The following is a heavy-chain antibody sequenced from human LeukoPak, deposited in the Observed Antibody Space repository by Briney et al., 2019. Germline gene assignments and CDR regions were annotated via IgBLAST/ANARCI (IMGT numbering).Heavy chain of an antibody. Sequence: ASVKVSCKASGYTFTSYGISWVRQATGQGLEWMGWISAYNGNTNYAQKLQGRVTMTTDTSTSTAYMELRSLRSDDTAVYYCARDQGTVRYYYYYYGMDVWGQGTTVTVSS. J-gene: IGHJ6*02. CDR1: GYTFTSYG. V-gene: IGHV1-18*01. CDR2: ISAYNGNT. CDR3: ARDQGTVRYYYYYYGMDV. D-gene: IGHD4-11*01.